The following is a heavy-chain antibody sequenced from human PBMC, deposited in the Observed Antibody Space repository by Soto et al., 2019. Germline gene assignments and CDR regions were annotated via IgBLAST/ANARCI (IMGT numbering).Heavy chain of an antibody. J-gene: IGHJ4*02. CDR3: ARLWAFRGVIITGLD. D-gene: IGHD3-10*01. CDR2: IKQDGSEQ. Sequence: EVQLVESGGGLVQPGGSLRLSCAASGFSFSSYWMSWVRQAPGKGMEWVANIKQDGSEQYYVDSVKGRFTISRDNAKNSLYLQMNSLRAEDTAVYYCARLWAFRGVIITGLDWGQGTLVTVSS. V-gene: IGHV3-7*05. CDR1: GFSFSSYW.